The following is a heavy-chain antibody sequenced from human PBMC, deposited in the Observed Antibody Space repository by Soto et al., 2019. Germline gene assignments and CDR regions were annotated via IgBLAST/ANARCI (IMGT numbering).Heavy chain of an antibody. Sequence: QITLKESGPTLVKPTQTLTLTCTFSGFSLSTSGVGVGWIRQPPGKALEWLVVIYWDDDKRYSPSLKSSITLTKDTSKIQVLLTMTKMDTVDTATYYCAQSSYEGSGSHDYWGQGTLVTVSS. CDR3: AQSSYEGSGSHDY. CDR2: IYWDDDK. CDR1: GFSLSTSGVG. D-gene: IGHD3-10*01. J-gene: IGHJ4*02. V-gene: IGHV2-5*02.